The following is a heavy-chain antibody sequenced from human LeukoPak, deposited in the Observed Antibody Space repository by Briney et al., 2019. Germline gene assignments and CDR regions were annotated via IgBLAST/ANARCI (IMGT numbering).Heavy chain of an antibody. CDR1: GFSFSSYG. J-gene: IGHJ4*02. D-gene: IGHD4-17*01. Sequence: GGSLTLSCSASGFSFSSYGMHWVRQAPGKGLEWVAVIWNDGSHQYYADSEKGRFTISRDNSRNTVYLQMDRLRVEDTAVYYCARDATEYGDSHFDWWGQGTLVNVSS. CDR2: IWNDGSHQ. CDR3: ARDATEYGDSHFDW. V-gene: IGHV3-33*01.